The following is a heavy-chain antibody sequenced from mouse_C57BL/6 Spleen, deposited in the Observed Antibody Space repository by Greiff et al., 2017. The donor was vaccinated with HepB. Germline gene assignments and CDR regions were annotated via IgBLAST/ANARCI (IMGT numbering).Heavy chain of an antibody. CDR2: IYPRSGNT. J-gene: IGHJ1*03. V-gene: IGHV1-81*01. CDR3: ASRDSPAGGWYFDV. D-gene: IGHD3-1*01. Sequence: QVQLQQSGAELARPGASVKLSCKASGYTFTSYGISWVKQRTGQGLEWIGEIYPRSGNTYYNEKFKGKATLTADKSSSTAYMELRSLTSEDSAVYFCASRDSPAGGWYFDVWGTGTTVTVSS. CDR1: GYTFTSYG.